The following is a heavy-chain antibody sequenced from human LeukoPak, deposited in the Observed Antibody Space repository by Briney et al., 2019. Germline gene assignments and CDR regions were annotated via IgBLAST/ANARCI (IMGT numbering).Heavy chain of an antibody. V-gene: IGHV3-21*01. CDR2: MSRSGDFI. CDR3: ARRSVVVVAATRGPFDY. D-gene: IGHD2-15*01. CDR1: GFTFSTHS. J-gene: IGHJ4*02. Sequence: GGSLRLSCAVSGFTFSTHSMNWVRQAPGKGLEWVSSMSRSGDFIYYADSVKGRFTISRDNAKNLLYLQMNSLRAEDTAVYYCARRSVVVVAATRGPFDYWGQGTLVTVSS.